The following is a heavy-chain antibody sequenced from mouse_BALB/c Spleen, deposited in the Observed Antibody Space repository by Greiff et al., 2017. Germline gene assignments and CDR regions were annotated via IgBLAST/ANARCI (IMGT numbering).Heavy chain of an antibody. D-gene: IGHD1-1*01. CDR2: ISYSGST. V-gene: IGHV3-2*02. CDR1: GYSITSDYA. Sequence: ESGPGLVKPSQSLSLTCTVTGYSITSDYAWNWIRQFPGNKLEWMGYISYSGSTSYNPSLKSRISITRDTSKNQFFLQLNSVTTEDTATYYCATDYYGSSAWFAYWGQGTLVTVSA. CDR3: ATDYYGSSAWFAY. J-gene: IGHJ3*01.